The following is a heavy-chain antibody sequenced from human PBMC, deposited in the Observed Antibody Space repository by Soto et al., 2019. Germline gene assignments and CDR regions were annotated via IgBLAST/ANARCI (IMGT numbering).Heavy chain of an antibody. CDR3: ARELDTAMDRGFDY. CDR2: ISSSSSYI. Sequence: GGSLRLSCAASGFTFSSYSMNWVRQAPGKGLEWVSSISSSSSYIYYADSVKGRFTISRDNAKNSLYLQINSLRAEDTAVYYCARELDTAMDRGFDYWGQGTLVTVSS. V-gene: IGHV3-21*01. CDR1: GFTFSSYS. D-gene: IGHD5-18*01. J-gene: IGHJ4*02.